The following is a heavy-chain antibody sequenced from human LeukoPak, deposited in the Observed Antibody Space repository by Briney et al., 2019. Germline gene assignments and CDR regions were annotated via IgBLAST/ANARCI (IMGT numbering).Heavy chain of an antibody. D-gene: IGHD1-26*01. V-gene: IGHV4-39*01. Sequence: SSETLSLTCTVSGGSINRNSYYWGWIRQPPGKGLEWIGSIYYSGSSYYNPSLKSRVTISVDTSKSQFSLRLSSVTAADTAVYYCARSTGSAPGNFDYWGQGTPVTVSS. J-gene: IGHJ4*02. CDR1: GGSINRNSYY. CDR2: IYYSGSS. CDR3: ARSTGSAPGNFDY.